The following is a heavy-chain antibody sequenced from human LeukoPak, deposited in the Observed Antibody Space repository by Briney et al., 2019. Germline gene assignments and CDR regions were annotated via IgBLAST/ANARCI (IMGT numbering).Heavy chain of an antibody. D-gene: IGHD6-19*01. CDR1: GYTFSTYG. CDR2: ISAYNDNT. J-gene: IGHJ4*02. Sequence: ASVKVSCKASGYTFSTYGISWVRQAPGQGLEWMGWISAYNDNTEYAPKFQGRVTMTTDTSTSTAYMELRSLRSDDTAVYYCARDPPHSSGPNSPCFEYWGQGTLVTVSS. CDR3: ARDPPHSSGPNSPCFEY. V-gene: IGHV1-18*01.